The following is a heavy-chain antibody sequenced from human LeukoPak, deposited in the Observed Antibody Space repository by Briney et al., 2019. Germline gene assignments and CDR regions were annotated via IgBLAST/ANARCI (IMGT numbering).Heavy chain of an antibody. D-gene: IGHD4-17*01. CDR3: AKDPNDYGPYYYYYYMDV. CDR2: IWYDGSNK. CDR1: GFTFSSYG. V-gene: IGHV3-33*06. Sequence: PGRSLRLSCAASGFTFSSYGMHWVRQAPGKGLEWVAVIWYDGSNKYYADSVKGRFTISRDNSKNTLYLQMNSLRAEDTAVYYCAKDPNDYGPYYYYYYMDVWGKGTTVTVSS. J-gene: IGHJ6*03.